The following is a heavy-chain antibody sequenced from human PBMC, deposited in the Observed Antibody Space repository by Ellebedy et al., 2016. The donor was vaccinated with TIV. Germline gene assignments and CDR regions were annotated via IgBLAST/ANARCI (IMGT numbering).Heavy chain of an antibody. CDR1: GYTFTSYE. CDR2: ISVHNGNT. CDR3: GRVVSDYIWGSYRLDY. D-gene: IGHD3-16*02. Sequence: ASVKVSCKAFGYTFTSYEISWVRQPPGQGPEWMGWISVHNGNTKYGQRVQGRVTMTTDTSTTTAYMELRSLTSDDTGVYYCGRVVSDYIWGSYRLDYWGQGTLVTVSS. J-gene: IGHJ4*02. V-gene: IGHV1-18*01.